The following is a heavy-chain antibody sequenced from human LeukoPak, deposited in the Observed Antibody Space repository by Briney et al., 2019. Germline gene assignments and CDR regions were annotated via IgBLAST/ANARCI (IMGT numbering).Heavy chain of an antibody. V-gene: IGHV3-21*01. CDR1: GFSFSTYA. Sequence: PGGSLRLSCAASGFSFSTYAISWVRQAPGKGLEWVSCISTTSSYIFYADSVRGRFTISRDNAKNSLYLQMDSLRAEDTAVYYCARATAKQQLVSPLGYWGQGTLVTVSS. D-gene: IGHD6-13*01. J-gene: IGHJ4*02. CDR3: ARATAKQQLVSPLGY. CDR2: ISTTSSYI.